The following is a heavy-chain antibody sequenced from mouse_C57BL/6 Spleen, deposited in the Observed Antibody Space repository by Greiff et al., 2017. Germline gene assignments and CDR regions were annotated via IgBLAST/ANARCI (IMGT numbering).Heavy chain of an antibody. D-gene: IGHD1-1*01. CDR1: GFTFSDYG. V-gene: IGHV5-17*01. J-gene: IGHJ3*01. CDR2: ISSGSSTI. CDR3: ARPPDYYGSSYLAY. Sequence: EVQGVESGGGLVKPGGSLKLSCAASGFTFSDYGMHWVRQAPEKGLEWVAYISSGSSTIYYADTVKGRFTISRDNAKNTLFLQMTSLRSEDTAMYYCARPPDYYGSSYLAYWGQGTLVTVSA.